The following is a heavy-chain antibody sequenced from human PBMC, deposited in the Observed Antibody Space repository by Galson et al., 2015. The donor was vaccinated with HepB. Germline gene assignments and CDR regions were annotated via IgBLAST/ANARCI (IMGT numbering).Heavy chain of an antibody. CDR1: GFTFDDYA. J-gene: IGHJ4*02. CDR2: ISWNSGSI. V-gene: IGHV3-9*01. D-gene: IGHD6-19*01. Sequence: SLRLSCAASGFTFDDYAMHWVRQAPGKGLEWVSGISWNSGSIGYADSVKGRFTISRDNAKNSLYLQMNSLRAEDTALYYCAKANRAVAGTFDYWGQGTLVTVSS. CDR3: AKANRAVAGTFDY.